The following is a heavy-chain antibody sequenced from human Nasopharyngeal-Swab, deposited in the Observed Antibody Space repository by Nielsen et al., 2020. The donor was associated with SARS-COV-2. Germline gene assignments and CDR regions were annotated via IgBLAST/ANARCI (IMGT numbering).Heavy chain of an antibody. CDR1: GVDFNNYG. V-gene: IGHV3-33*01. CDR3: ARGSSQTSFDY. CDR2: IWYDGSNT. Sequence: GGSLRLSCEASGVDFNNYGIHWVRQAPGKGLEWVANIWYDGSNTYLADSVKGRFTISMDNSKNTLFLHMSSLRAEDTALYFCARGSSQTSFDYWGQGTLVTVSS. D-gene: IGHD6-19*01. J-gene: IGHJ4*02.